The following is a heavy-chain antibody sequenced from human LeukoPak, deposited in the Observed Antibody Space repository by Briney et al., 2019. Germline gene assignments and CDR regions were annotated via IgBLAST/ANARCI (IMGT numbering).Heavy chain of an antibody. CDR2: INPNSGDT. Sequence: ASVKVSCKASGYTFTGYHMHWVRQAPGQGLEWMGRINPNSGDTNYAQKFQGRVTMTRDTSISTAYMELSRLRSDDTAVYYCARRYRGTSGSSDYWGQGTLVTVSS. CDR1: GYTFTGYH. J-gene: IGHJ4*02. CDR3: ARRYRGTSGSSDY. D-gene: IGHD2-8*01. V-gene: IGHV1-2*06.